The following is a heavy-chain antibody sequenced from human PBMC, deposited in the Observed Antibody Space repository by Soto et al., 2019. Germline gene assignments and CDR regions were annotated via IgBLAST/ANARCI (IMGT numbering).Heavy chain of an antibody. Sequence: QVQLQESGPGQVKPSETLFLTCTVSGGSVSSGTYYCSWIRQPAGKGLEWMGYIYRGSPNYNTSLESRDTISVDTSRTQFSLMLSSVTAADTAVYYCSSDQGLGAGYFALWGRGTLVTVAS. CDR2: IYRGSP. CDR1: GGSVSSGTYY. CDR3: SSDQGLGAGYFAL. D-gene: IGHD7-27*01. V-gene: IGHV4-61*01. J-gene: IGHJ2*01.